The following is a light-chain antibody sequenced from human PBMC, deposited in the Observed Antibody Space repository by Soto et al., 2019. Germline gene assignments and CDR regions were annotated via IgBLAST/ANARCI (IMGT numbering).Light chain of an antibody. CDR1: QGISSY. Sequence: AIRMTQSPSSLSASTGDRVTITCRASQGISSYLAWYQQKPGKAPKLLIYPASTLQSGVPSRFSGSGSGTDFTLTISCLQSEDFATYFCQQYYSYPPTFVQGTKVQIK. CDR3: QQYYSYPPT. J-gene: IGKJ1*01. CDR2: PAS. V-gene: IGKV1-8*01.